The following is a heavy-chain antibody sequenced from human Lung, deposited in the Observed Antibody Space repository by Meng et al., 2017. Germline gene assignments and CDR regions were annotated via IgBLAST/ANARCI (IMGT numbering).Heavy chain of an antibody. J-gene: IGHJ4*02. CDR1: GYTFAAYW. CDR3: ARDEDISAAGKLFSDY. Sequence: HGHLVHSWLEVKKPGSSVKLSCKPSGYTFAAYWIHWLRQAPGQGLEWMGRIDPNNDHTQYAQNFQGRVTMTSDTSISTVYMELNGLRSDDTAVYYCARDEDISAAGKLFSDYWGQGTLVTSPQ. CDR2: IDPNNDHT. V-gene: IGHV1-2*06. D-gene: IGHD6-13*01.